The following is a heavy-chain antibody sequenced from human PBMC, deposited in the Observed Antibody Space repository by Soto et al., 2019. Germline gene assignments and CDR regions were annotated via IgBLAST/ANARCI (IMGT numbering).Heavy chain of an antibody. Sequence: GESLKISCKGSGYSFTIYWISWVRQMPGKGLEWMGRIDPSDSYTNYSPSFQGHVTISADKSISTAYLQWSSLKASDTAMYYCARTSMQSRGYSYGHGGMDVWGQGTKVTVSS. CDR1: GYSFTIYW. CDR3: ARTSMQSRGYSYGHGGMDV. D-gene: IGHD5-18*01. CDR2: IDPSDSYT. V-gene: IGHV5-10-1*01. J-gene: IGHJ6*02.